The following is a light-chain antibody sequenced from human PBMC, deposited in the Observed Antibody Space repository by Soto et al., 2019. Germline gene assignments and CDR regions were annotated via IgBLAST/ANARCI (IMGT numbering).Light chain of an antibody. CDR2: GAS. J-gene: IGKJ4*01. CDR1: QSVSSN. V-gene: IGKV3-15*01. CDR3: QQYNNWPPLT. Sequence: EIVRTQSPATLSVSPGEGATLSCRASQSVSSNLAWYQQKPGQAPRLLIYGASTRATGIPARFSGSGSGTEFTLTISSLQSEDYAVYYCQQYNNWPPLTFGGGTKVDFK.